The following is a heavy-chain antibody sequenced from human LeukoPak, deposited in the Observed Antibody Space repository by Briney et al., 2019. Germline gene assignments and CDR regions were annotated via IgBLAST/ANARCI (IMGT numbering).Heavy chain of an antibody. V-gene: IGHV3-7*03. J-gene: IGHJ4*02. D-gene: IGHD2-15*01. CDR2: IKEDGSEK. CDR1: GFTFSRYW. Sequence: PGGSLRLSCAASGFTFSRYWMNWVRQAPGKGLEWVANIKEDGSEKYYVESVKGRFTISRDNAKNSLYLQMNSLRAEDTALYYCARRPGDGIWHIDYWGQGTLVTVSS. CDR3: ARRPGDGIWHIDY.